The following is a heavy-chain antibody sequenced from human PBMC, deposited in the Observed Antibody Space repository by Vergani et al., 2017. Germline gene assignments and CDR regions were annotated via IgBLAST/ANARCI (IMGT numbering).Heavy chain of an antibody. CDR1: GFPFNQYG. J-gene: IGHJ5*02. V-gene: IGHV3-33*01. D-gene: IGHD1-14*01. CDR2: TWYDGNNK. Sequence: QVQLVESGGGVVQPGRSLRLSCAASGFPFNQYGMHWVRQAPGKGLEWVAVTWYDGNNKQYADSVKGLFTITRDNSKSTMYLQMNSLRDEDTGVYYCARDLRLLYNRFDPWGQGTLVTVSS. CDR3: ARDLRLLYNRFDP.